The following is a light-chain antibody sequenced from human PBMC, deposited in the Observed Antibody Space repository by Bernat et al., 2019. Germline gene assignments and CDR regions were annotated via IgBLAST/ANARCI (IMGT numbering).Light chain of an antibody. CDR3: SSYASSTTVL. Sequence: QSALTQPASVSGSPGQSITISCTGTSSDVGTYNLVSWYQQYLGKAPKLIIYEVTKGPSGVPNRFSGSKSGNTASLTISGLQAEDEADYYCSSYASSTTVLFGGGTKLTVL. V-gene: IGLV2-23*02. J-gene: IGLJ2*01. CDR2: EVT. CDR1: SSDVGTYNL.